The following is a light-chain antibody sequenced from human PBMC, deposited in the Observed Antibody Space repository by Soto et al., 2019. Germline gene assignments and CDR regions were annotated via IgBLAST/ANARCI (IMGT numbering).Light chain of an antibody. CDR3: LVYCIPPRGV. CDR2: DTI. Sequence: QAVVTQEPSLTVSTGGTVTLTCGCSTGAVTSGNYPYWFQQKPGQAPTTLIYDTINKHSWTPARFSASLLGGKAALTLSGAQPEDEADYYCLVYCIPPRGVFGGGTKLTVL. J-gene: IGLJ3*02. CDR1: TGAVTSGNY. V-gene: IGLV7-46*01.